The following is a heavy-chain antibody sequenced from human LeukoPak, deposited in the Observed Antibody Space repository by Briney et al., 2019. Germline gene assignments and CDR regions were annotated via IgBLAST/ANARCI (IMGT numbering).Heavy chain of an antibody. D-gene: IGHD1-26*01. CDR1: GFIFSDHY. Sequence: PGGSLRLSCVASGFIFSDHYMDWVRQVPGKGLEWVGRIRNKANSYTTEYAASVKGRFTISRDDSKNSVYLQMNSLKTEDTAVYYCATNTGSFPFDFWGQGALVTVSS. CDR3: ATNTGSFPFDF. V-gene: IGHV3-72*01. CDR2: IRNKANSYTT. J-gene: IGHJ4*02.